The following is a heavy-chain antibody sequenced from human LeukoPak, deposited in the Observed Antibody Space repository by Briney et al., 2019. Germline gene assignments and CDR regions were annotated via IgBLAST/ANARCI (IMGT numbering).Heavy chain of an antibody. CDR3: ARGYSSSWYSYYFDY. Sequence: GGSLRLSCAASGFTFSDYYMSWIRQAPGKGLEWVSYISSSGSTIYYADSVKGRFTISRDNSKNTLYLQMNSLRAEDTAVYYCARGYSSSWYSYYFDYWGQGTLVTVSS. CDR1: GFTFSDYY. CDR2: ISSSGSTI. J-gene: IGHJ4*02. D-gene: IGHD6-13*01. V-gene: IGHV3-11*01.